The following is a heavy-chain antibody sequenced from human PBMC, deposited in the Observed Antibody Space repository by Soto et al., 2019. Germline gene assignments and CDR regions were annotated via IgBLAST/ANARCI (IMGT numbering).Heavy chain of an antibody. J-gene: IGHJ4*02. CDR3: AKAYFVWSSEQPYYFDY. Sequence: VPKRLSWGASGVPFGYFYMTWVRTGTGKGLEWVSGISGSGGRSYYADSVKGRFTISRDNSKSTLYLQMNSLRAEDTAVYYCAKAYFVWSSEQPYYFDYWGQGTLVTVSS. CDR1: GVPFGYFY. D-gene: IGHD3-16*01. V-gene: IGHV3-23*01. CDR2: ISGSGGRS.